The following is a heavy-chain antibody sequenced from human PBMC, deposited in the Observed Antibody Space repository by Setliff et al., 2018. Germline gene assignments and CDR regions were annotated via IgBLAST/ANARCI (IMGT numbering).Heavy chain of an antibody. J-gene: IGHJ6*02. V-gene: IGHV1-46*01. Sequence: GASVKVSCKASGYTFTSYGISWVRQAPGQGLEWMGIINPSGGSTSYAQKFQGRVTMTRDTSTSTVYMELSSLRSEDTAVYYCAREGYCSGGSSHRCVYYGMDVWGQGTTVTVSS. CDR2: INPSGGST. D-gene: IGHD2-15*01. CDR1: GYTFTSYG. CDR3: AREGYCSGGSSHRCVYYGMDV.